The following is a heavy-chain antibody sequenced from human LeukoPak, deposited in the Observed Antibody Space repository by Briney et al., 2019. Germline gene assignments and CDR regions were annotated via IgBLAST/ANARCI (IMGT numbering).Heavy chain of an antibody. Sequence: GGSLRLSCAASGFTFSSYAMSWVRQAPGKGLEWVSTVSGGGGTTYYADSVKGRFTISRDNAKKSLYLEMNSLRAEDTAVYYCAKGDAGYFDYWGQGTLVTVSS. D-gene: IGHD5-24*01. V-gene: IGHV3-23*01. J-gene: IGHJ4*02. CDR1: GFTFSSYA. CDR3: AKGDAGYFDY. CDR2: VSGGGGTT.